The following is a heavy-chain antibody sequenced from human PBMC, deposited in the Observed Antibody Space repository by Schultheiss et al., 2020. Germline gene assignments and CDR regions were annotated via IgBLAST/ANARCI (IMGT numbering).Heavy chain of an antibody. CDR3: ARGRSNIAAAPFDY. J-gene: IGHJ4*02. CDR2: IKSKTDGGTT. V-gene: IGHV3-15*01. D-gene: IGHD6-13*01. CDR1: GFTFSNAW. Sequence: GGSLRLSCAASGFTFSNAWMSWVRQAPGKGLEWVGRIKSKTDGGTTDYAAPVKGRFTISRDDSKNTLYLQMNSLKTEDTAVYYCARGRSNIAAAPFDYWGQGTLVTVSS.